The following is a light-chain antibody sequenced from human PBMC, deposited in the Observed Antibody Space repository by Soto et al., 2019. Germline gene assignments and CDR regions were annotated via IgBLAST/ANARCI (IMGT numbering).Light chain of an antibody. CDR2: DVF. V-gene: IGLV2-8*01. J-gene: IGLJ2*01. CDR3: SASAGSSTL. CDR1: SSDVGSYNY. Sequence: QSALTQPPSASGSPGQSVTISCTGTSSDVGSYNYVSWYQQHPGKAPKLMIYDVFKRPSGVPDRFSGSKSGNTASLTVSGLQAEDEADYYCSASAGSSTLFGGGTKVTVL.